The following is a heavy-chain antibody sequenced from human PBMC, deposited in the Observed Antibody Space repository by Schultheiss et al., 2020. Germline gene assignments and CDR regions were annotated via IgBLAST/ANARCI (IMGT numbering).Heavy chain of an antibody. CDR3: VRDPRGFDGMDV. J-gene: IGHJ6*02. CDR1: GGSVSSGSFY. CDR2: VHYYGST. V-gene: IGHV4-61*01. Sequence: SETLSLTCTVSGGSVSSGSFYWSWIRQPPGKGLEWIGYVHYYGSTTYNASLKSRLTISVDTSKNQVSLRLTSVTAADTAVYYCVRDPRGFDGMDVWGQGTLVTVSS.